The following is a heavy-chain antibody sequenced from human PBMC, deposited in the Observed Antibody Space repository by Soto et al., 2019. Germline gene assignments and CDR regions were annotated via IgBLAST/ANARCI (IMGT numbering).Heavy chain of an antibody. V-gene: IGHV1-69*08. CDR1: GGTFSSYT. CDR3: ARDPGAASFDF. Sequence: SVKVSCKASGGTFSSYTISWVRQAPGQGLEWVGWINPTLGKANYAQKLQGRLTLTTDTSTSTAYMDLTTLRSDDTAVYFCARDPGAASFDFWAQGTLVTVSS. D-gene: IGHD2-15*01. CDR2: INPTLGKA. J-gene: IGHJ4*02.